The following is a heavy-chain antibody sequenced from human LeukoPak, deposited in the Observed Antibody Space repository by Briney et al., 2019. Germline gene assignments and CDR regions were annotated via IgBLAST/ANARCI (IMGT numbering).Heavy chain of an antibody. D-gene: IGHD6-25*01. CDR2: IWYDGSNK. Sequence: PGGSLRLSCAASGFTFSSHGMHWVRQAPGKGLEWVAVIWYDGSNKEYADSVKGRFTISRDNSKNTVYLQTNSLRAEDTAVYYCARDISARRMDVWGKGTAVTVSS. CDR3: ARDISARRMDV. CDR1: GFTFSSHG. J-gene: IGHJ6*04. V-gene: IGHV3-33*01.